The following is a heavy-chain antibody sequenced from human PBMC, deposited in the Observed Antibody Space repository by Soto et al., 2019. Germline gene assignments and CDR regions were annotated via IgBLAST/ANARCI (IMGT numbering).Heavy chain of an antibody. Sequence: QVQLVQSGAEVKKPGSSVKVSCKASGGTFGSYAISWVRQAPGQGLEWMGGIILIPGTANYAQKFQGRGTIAADESTSTAYMELSSLRSEDTAVYYCARSQGSSTSLEIYYYYYYGLDVWGQGTTVTVSS. CDR1: GGTFGSYA. CDR2: IILIPGTA. J-gene: IGHJ6*02. D-gene: IGHD2-2*01. CDR3: ARSQGSSTSLEIYYYYYYGLDV. V-gene: IGHV1-69*01.